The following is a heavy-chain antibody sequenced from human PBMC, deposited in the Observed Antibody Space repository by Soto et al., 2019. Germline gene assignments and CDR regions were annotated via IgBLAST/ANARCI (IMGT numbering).Heavy chain of an antibody. V-gene: IGHV1-2*04. CDR3: ARDRANYYGSGSYPYQDYYYYGMDV. Sequence: QVQLVQSGAEVKKPGASVKVSCKASGYTFTGYYMHWVRQAPGQGLEWMGWINPNSGGTNYAQKFQGWVTMTRDTSISTAYMELSRLRSDDTAVYYCARDRANYYGSGSYPYQDYYYYGMDVWGQGTTVTVSS. J-gene: IGHJ6*02. D-gene: IGHD3-10*01. CDR1: GYTFTGYY. CDR2: INPNSGGT.